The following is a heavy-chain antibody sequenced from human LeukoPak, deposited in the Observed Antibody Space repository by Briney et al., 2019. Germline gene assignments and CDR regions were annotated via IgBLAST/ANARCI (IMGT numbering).Heavy chain of an antibody. J-gene: IGHJ4*02. CDR3: AKDEGYDSSGYYGY. CDR2: ISGSGGST. V-gene: IGHV3-23*01. D-gene: IGHD3-22*01. CDR1: GFTFSSYA. Sequence: GGSLRLSCAASGFTFSSYAMSWVRQAPGKGLEWVSAISGSGGSTYYADSVKGRFTISRDNSKNTLHLQMNSLRAEDTAVYYCAKDEGYDSSGYYGYWGQGTLVTVSS.